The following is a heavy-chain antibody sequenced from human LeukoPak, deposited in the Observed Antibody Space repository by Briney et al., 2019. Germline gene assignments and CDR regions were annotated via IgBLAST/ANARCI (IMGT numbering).Heavy chain of an antibody. J-gene: IGHJ4*02. CDR3: AREIAVAGTRGHDY. CDR2: INPSGGST. D-gene: IGHD6-19*01. V-gene: IGHV1-46*01. CDR1: GYTFTNFY. Sequence: GASVKVSCKATGYTFTNFYMHWVRQAPGQGLERMGIINPSGGSTIYAQKFQGRVTMTRDMSTSTVDMELSSLISEDTAVYYCAREIAVAGTRGHDYWGQGTLVTVSS.